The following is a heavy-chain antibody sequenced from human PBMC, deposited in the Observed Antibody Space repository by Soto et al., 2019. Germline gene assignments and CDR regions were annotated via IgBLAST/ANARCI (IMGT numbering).Heavy chain of an antibody. V-gene: IGHV4-39*07. CDR2: IYYSGST. CDR3: ARVPDR. D-gene: IGHD2-2*01. Sequence: PSETLSLTCSVSGGSISNSGYHWGWIRQPPGKGLEWLGTIYYSGSTYYNPSLESRVTISVDRSKNQFSLKLSSVTAADTAVYYCARVPDRWGQGTLVTVSS. J-gene: IGHJ5*02. CDR1: GGSISNSGYH.